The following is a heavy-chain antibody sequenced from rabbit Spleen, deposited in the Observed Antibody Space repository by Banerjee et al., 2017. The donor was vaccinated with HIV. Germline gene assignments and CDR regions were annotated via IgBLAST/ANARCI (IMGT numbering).Heavy chain of an antibody. D-gene: IGHD2-1*01. Sequence: QEQLVESGGGLVQPEGSLTLTCTASGFSFSSDYDMCWVRQAPGKGLEWIGYIYTGDGSTAYASWAKGRFTVSKTSSTTVTLQLNSLTAADTATYFCARGSAAMTMVITGYYLSLWGPGTLVTVS. CDR3: ARGSAAMTMVITGYYLSL. CDR2: IYTGDGST. CDR1: GFSFSSDYD. J-gene: IGHJ6*01. V-gene: IGHV1S45*01.